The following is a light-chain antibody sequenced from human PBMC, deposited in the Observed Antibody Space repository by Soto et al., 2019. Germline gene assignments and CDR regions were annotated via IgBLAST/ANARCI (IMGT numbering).Light chain of an antibody. CDR1: QSVSSY. V-gene: IGKV3-11*01. CDR2: DAS. Sequence: DIVLTQSPSTLSLSPGERATLSCRASQSVSSYLAWYQQKPGQAPRLLIYDASNRATGIPVRFSGSGSGTDFTLTISSLEPEDFAVYYCQQRSNWPRTFGQGTKVEIK. J-gene: IGKJ1*01. CDR3: QQRSNWPRT.